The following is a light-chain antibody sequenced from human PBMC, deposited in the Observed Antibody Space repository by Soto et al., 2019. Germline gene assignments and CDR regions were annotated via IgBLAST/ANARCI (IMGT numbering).Light chain of an antibody. CDR1: QNVGNY. CDR3: QQRADWPIT. V-gene: IGKV3-11*01. Sequence: EIVLTQSPATLSLSPGERATLSCRASQNVGNYLAWYQQKPGQAPRLLIYDSSNRATGIPARFSGSGSGTDFTLPISSLEPEDFALYYCQQRADWPITFGPGTKVDI. J-gene: IGKJ3*01. CDR2: DSS.